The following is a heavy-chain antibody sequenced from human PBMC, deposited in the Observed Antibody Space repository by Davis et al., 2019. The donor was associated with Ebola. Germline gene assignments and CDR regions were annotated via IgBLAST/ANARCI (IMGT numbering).Heavy chain of an antibody. J-gene: IGHJ4*01. V-gene: IGHV1-58*02. Sequence: SVKVSCKAFGFTFSSSGMQWVRQARGQRLEWIGGIVVGSGNTNYAQKFRERLTMTRDMSTSTAYMELSSLRFEDTAVYYCAASAGTVGKFDYWGQGTLVTVSS. D-gene: IGHD1-14*01. CDR3: AASAGTVGKFDY. CDR1: GFTFSSSG. CDR2: IVVGSGNT.